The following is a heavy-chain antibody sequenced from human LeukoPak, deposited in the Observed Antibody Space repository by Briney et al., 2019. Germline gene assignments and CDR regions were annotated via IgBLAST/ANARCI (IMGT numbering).Heavy chain of an antibody. D-gene: IGHD6-19*01. Sequence: PGGSLRLSCAASRFIFSSYAMSWVRQAPGEGLEWVSAINGSGGNTYYADAVRGRFTISRDNSKNTLYLQMSSLRGDDTAIYYCAKAVDGTGWYVFDYWGQGTLVTVSS. CDR2: INGSGGNT. CDR1: RFIFSSYA. CDR3: AKAVDGTGWYVFDY. J-gene: IGHJ4*02. V-gene: IGHV3-23*01.